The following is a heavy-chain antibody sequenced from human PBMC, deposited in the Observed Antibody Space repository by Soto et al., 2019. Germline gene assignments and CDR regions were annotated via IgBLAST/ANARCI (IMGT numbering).Heavy chain of an antibody. Sequence: CSVKVSCKASGGTFSSYAISWVRQAPGQGLEWMGGFIPIFGTANYAQKFQGRVTITADESTSTAYMELSSLKSEDTAVYYCARTRSDIVVVVAAPHCFDPGGQETLVTVSP. CDR1: GGTFSSYA. J-gene: IGHJ5*02. V-gene: IGHV1-69*13. CDR2: FIPIFGTA. D-gene: IGHD2-15*01. CDR3: ARTRSDIVVVVAAPHCFDP.